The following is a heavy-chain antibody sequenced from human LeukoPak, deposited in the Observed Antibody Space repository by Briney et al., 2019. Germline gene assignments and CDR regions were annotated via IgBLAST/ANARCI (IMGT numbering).Heavy chain of an antibody. CDR2: ICYDGSNK. V-gene: IGHV3-33*08. D-gene: IGHD6-13*01. J-gene: IGHJ4*02. CDR3: VRGVGVSRFNYLDS. CDR1: GFTFSTYV. Sequence: GGSLRLSCAASGFTFSTYVMIWVRQAPGKGLEWVSLICYDGSNKYYADSVKGRFTISRDNSKNTLYLQMNTLRDDDTAVYYCVRGVGVSRFNYLDSWGQGTLVIVSS.